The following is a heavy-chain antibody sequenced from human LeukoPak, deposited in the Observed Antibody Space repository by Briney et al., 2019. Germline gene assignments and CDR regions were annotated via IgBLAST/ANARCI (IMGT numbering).Heavy chain of an antibody. CDR3: ARGTYYDSSGYYEVYYYYMDV. D-gene: IGHD3-22*01. J-gene: IGHJ6*03. CDR1: GGTFSSYA. V-gene: IGHV1-69*13. CDR2: IIPIFGTA. Sequence: SVKVSCKASGGTFSSYAISWVRQAPGQGLEWMGGIIPIFGTANYAQKFQGRVTITADESTSTAYMELSSLRSEDTAVYYCARGTYYDSSGYYEVYYYYMDVWGKGITVTISS.